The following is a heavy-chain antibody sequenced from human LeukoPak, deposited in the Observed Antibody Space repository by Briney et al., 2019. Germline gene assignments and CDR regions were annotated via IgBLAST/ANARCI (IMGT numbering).Heavy chain of an antibody. CDR2: INPNNGGT. J-gene: IGHJ4*02. CDR3: ARGRDSSGSYYGDMAY. D-gene: IGHD3-22*01. CDR1: GYTFTGYY. Sequence: VASVKVSCKASGYTFTGYYMHWVRQAPGQGLEWMGWINPNNGGTNYAQKFQGTVTMTRDTSISTAYMELSRLRSDDTAVYHCARGRDSSGSYYGDMAYWGQGTLVTVSS. V-gene: IGHV1-2*02.